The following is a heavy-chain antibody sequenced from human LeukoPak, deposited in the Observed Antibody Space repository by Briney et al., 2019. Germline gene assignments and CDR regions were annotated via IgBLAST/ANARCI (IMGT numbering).Heavy chain of an antibody. Sequence: ASVNVSCTASGGTFSSYAISWVRQAPGQGLDWMGGIIPIFGTANYAQNFQGRVTITADESTSTAYMELSSLRSEDTGVYYCARGETYYYGSGSHPLDYWGQGTLVTVSS. V-gene: IGHV1-69*13. J-gene: IGHJ4*02. CDR1: GGTFSSYA. CDR2: IIPIFGTA. CDR3: ARGETYYYGSGSHPLDY. D-gene: IGHD3-10*01.